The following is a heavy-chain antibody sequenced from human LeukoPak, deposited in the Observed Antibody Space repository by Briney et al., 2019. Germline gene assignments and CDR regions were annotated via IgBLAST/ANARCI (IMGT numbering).Heavy chain of an antibody. Sequence: GGSLRLSCAASGFSVNNNYVDWVRQAPGKGLEWVSSMDNFGIKYYAASVQGRFTISRDSASDMVFLQMNSLRVEGTAVYYCAGGKYYGLGTRPGYLGYWGLGTLVTVSS. CDR3: AGGKYYGLGTRPGYLGY. J-gene: IGHJ4*02. D-gene: IGHD3-10*01. V-gene: IGHV3-53*01. CDR2: MDNFGIK. CDR1: GFSVNNNY.